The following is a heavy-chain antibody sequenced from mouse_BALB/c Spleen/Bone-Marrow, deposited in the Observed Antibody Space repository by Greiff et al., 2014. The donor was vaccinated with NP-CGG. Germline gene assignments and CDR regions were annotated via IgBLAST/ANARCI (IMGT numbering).Heavy chain of an antibody. J-gene: IGHJ2*01. V-gene: IGHV5-6-3*01. CDR1: GFTFSSYG. CDR2: INTNGGNT. CDR3: ARGLDY. Sequence: EVQLQQSGGGLVQPGGSLKLSCAASGFTFSSYGMSWVRQTPDKRLELVATINTNGGNTYYPDSVKGRFTISRDNAKNTLYLQMSSLKSVDAAMYYCARGLDYWGQGTTLTVSS.